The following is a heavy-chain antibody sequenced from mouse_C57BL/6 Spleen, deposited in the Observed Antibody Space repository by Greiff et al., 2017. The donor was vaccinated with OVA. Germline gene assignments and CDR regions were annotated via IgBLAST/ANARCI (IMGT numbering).Heavy chain of an antibody. J-gene: IGHJ2*01. CDR1: GFTFSDYY. CDR3: ARAGSGYVYFDY. V-gene: IGHV5-16*01. CDR2: INYDGSST. D-gene: IGHD3-2*02. Sequence: EVKLMESEGGLVQPGSSMKLSCTASGFTFSDYYMAWVRQVPEKGLEWVANINYDGSSTYYLDSLKSRFIISRDNAKNILYLQMSSLKSEDTATYYCARAGSGYVYFDYWGQGTTLTVSS.